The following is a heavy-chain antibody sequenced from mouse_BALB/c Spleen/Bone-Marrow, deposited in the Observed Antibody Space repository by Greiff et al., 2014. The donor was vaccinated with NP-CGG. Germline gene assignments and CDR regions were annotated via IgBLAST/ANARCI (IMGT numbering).Heavy chain of an antibody. V-gene: IGHV7-3*02. CDR2: IRNNANGYTT. Sequence: DVLLVESGGGLVQPGGSLRLSCATSGFTFTDYYMYWVRQPPGKALEWLGFIRNNANGYTTEYSASVKGRFTIPRDNSQSILYLQMNTLRVEDSATYYCARDTGEILFDYWGQGTTLTVSS. J-gene: IGHJ2*01. CDR1: GFTFTDYY. CDR3: ARDTGEILFDY.